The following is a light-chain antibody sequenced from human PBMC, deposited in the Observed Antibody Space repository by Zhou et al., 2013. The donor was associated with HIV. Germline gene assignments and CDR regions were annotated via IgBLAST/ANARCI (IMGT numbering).Light chain of an antibody. J-gene: IGKJ4*02. CDR2: STF. Sequence: EIVLTQSPGTLSLSPGQRASLSCRTSQSVDRDYLGWYQQKPGQAPRLLIYSTFKRATGTPDRFSGSGSGTAFTLTISRLEPEDVATYYCQNYGRSPPLTFGGGTQGGDQ. CDR1: QSVDRDY. CDR3: QNYGRSPPLT. V-gene: IGKV3-20*01.